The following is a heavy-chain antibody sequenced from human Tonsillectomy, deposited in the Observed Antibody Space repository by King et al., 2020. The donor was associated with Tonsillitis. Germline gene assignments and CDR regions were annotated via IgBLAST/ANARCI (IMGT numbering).Heavy chain of an antibody. J-gene: IGHJ6*03. CDR1: CASVNNYY. Sequence: VQLQESGPGLVKPSETLSLTCTVSCASVNNYYWGWVRQPPGKGLAWIGCIYYSGTTTYNPSLKSRVTISVDTSKNQFSLKLSSVTAADTAVYFCARNYLVPVTTTTYYYYMDVWGRGTTVTVSS. CDR2: IYYSGTT. CDR3: ARNYLVPVTTTTYYYYMDV. V-gene: IGHV4-59*02. D-gene: IGHD1/OR15-1a*01.